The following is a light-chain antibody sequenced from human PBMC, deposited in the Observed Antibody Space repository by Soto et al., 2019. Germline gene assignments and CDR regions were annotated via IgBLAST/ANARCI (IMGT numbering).Light chain of an antibody. CDR3: QQYGSSPLT. CDR1: QSFRSSY. Sequence: EIVLTLSPGTLSLSPGERATLSCRASQSFRSSYLAWYQQKPGQAPRLLIYGASSRAAGIPDRFSGSGSGTDFTLTISRLEPEDLAVYYCQQYGSSPLTFGGGTKVEIK. V-gene: IGKV3-20*01. J-gene: IGKJ4*01. CDR2: GAS.